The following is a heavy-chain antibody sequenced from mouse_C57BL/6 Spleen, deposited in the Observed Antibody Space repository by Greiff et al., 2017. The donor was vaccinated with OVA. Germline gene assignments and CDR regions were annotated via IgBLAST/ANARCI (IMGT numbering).Heavy chain of an antibody. CDR2: IYPGSGST. CDR3: ARGPVIPSMDY. Sequence: VQLQQSGAELVKPGASVKMSCKASGYTFTSYWITWVKQRPGQGLEWIGDIYPGSGSTNYNEKFKSKATLTVDTSSSTAYMQLSSLTSEDSAVYYCARGPVIPSMDYWGQGTSVTVSS. D-gene: IGHD1-1*01. CDR1: GYTFTSYW. J-gene: IGHJ4*01. V-gene: IGHV1-55*01.